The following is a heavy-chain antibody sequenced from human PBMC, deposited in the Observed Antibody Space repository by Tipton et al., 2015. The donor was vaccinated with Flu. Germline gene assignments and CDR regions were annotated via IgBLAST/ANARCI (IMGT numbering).Heavy chain of an antibody. CDR1: GFDFSVYG. V-gene: IGHV3-33*01. J-gene: IGHJ6*01. CDR3: ARDEGVVNYYFGMDV. CDR2: IWYDGSNI. Sequence: SLRLSCKVSGFDFSVYGMHWVRQAPGKGLEWVAVIWYDGSNIHYADSVKGRFTISRDNSKNTLYLQMNGLRAEDTAVYYCARDEGVVNYYFGMDVWGQGTTVNVSS.